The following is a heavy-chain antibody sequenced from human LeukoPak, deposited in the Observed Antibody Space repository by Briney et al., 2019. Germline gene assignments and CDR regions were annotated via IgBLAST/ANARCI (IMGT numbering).Heavy chain of an antibody. CDR1: GFDFTAYG. J-gene: IGHJ4*02. D-gene: IGHD5-18*01. Sequence: GEPLKFSRKSSGFDFTAYGIAGLRPLPGKRLQWPGNIYPGGSNGRYSPSFQGRVTMSADKSITTVYLQWSSLKASDTAMYYCARHFHSAWFGFWGQGSLVTVSS. CDR2: IYPGGSNG. V-gene: IGHV5-51*01. CDR3: ARHFHSAWFGF.